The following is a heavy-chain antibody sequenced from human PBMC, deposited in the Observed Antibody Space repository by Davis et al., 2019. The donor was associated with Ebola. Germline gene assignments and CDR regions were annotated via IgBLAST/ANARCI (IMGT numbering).Heavy chain of an antibody. J-gene: IGHJ5*02. V-gene: IGHV4-34*01. Sequence: MPSETLSLTCAVYGGSFSGYYWSWIRQPPGKELEWIGEINHSGSTNYNPSLKSRVTISVDTSKNQFSLKVSSVTAADTAVYYCARRVGAAWSWFDPWGQGTLVTVSS. CDR1: GGSFSGYY. CDR3: ARRVGAAWSWFDP. CDR2: INHSGST. D-gene: IGHD2-15*01.